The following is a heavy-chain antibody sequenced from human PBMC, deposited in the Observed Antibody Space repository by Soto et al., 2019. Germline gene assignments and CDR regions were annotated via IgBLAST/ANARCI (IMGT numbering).Heavy chain of an antibody. CDR2: ITSSGSSI. CDR1: GFTFSSYT. D-gene: IGHD2-15*01. CDR3: ARDGSEGSGEIGYYYYMDV. Sequence: EVQLVESGGGLVQPGGSLRLSCTTSGFTFSSYTMNWVRQAPGKGLEWVSSITSSGSSIYYGDSVRGRFTISRDNANGKNSLDLQMNSLRVEDTAVYYCARDGSEGSGEIGYYYYMDVWGTGTTVTVSS. J-gene: IGHJ6*03. V-gene: IGHV3-21*01.